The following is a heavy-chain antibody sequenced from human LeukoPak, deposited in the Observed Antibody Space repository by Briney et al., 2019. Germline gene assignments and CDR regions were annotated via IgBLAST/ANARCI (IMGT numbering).Heavy chain of an antibody. V-gene: IGHV3-7*03. CDR2: VNRDGSET. Sequence: GGSLRLSCAASGFALSSHWMTWVRQVPGRGPEWVANVNRDGSETYYLDSVKGRFIISKDNAKNSLYLQMNSLRAEDTALYHCARNNGMDVWGQGTTVIVSS. CDR3: ARNNGMDV. CDR1: GFALSSHW. J-gene: IGHJ6*02.